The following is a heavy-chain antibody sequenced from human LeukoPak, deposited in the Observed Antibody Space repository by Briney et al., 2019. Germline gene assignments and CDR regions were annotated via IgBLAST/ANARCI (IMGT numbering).Heavy chain of an antibody. CDR1: GFTFTKAW. CDR3: TTDLVRGVIDFDY. Sequence: GGSLRLSCAASGFTFTKAWMSWARQAPGKGLEWVGRIKSIPDGGTTDYAAPVKGRFTVSRDDSKNTLYLQKNSLETEDTAVYYCTTDLVRGVIDFDYWGQGTLVTVSS. V-gene: IGHV3-15*01. D-gene: IGHD3-10*01. J-gene: IGHJ4*02. CDR2: IKSIPDGGTT.